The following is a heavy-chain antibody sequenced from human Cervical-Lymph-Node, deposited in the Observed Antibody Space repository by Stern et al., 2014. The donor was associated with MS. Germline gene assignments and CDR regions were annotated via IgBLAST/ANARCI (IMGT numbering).Heavy chain of an antibody. CDR1: GFTFTSSA. V-gene: IGHV1-58*01. Sequence: MQLVESGPEVKKPGTSVKVSCKASGFTFTSSAVQWVRQARGQRLEWIGWIVVGRGNTNYAQKFQERVTITRDMSTSTAYMELSSLRSEDTAVYYCAAEPMYYSDSVGAFDIWGQGTMVTVSS. CDR3: AAEPMYYSDSVGAFDI. J-gene: IGHJ3*02. D-gene: IGHD3-22*01. CDR2: IVVGRGNT.